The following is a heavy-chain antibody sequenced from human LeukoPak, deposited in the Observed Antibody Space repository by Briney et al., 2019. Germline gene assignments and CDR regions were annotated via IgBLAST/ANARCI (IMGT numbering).Heavy chain of an antibody. CDR1: GFTFSSYD. J-gene: IGHJ5*02. CDR3: AIGWDIVATILHWFDP. D-gene: IGHD5-12*01. CDR2: IGTAGDT. V-gene: IGHV3-13*01. Sequence: PGGSLRLSCAASGFTFSSYDMHWVRQATGKGLEWVSAIGTAGDTYYPGSVKGRFTISRENAKNSLYLQMNSLRAGDTAVYYCAIGWDIVATILHWFDPWGQGTLVTVSS.